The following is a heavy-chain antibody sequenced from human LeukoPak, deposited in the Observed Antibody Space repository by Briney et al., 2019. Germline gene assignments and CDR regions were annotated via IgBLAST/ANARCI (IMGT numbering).Heavy chain of an antibody. D-gene: IGHD6-19*01. Sequence: GGSLRLSCAASGFTVSSNYMSWVRQAPGKGLERVSVIYSGGSTYYADSVKGRFTISRDNSKNTLYLQMNSLRAEDTAVYYCAKDLSRAVAADWFDPWDQGSLVTVSS. CDR2: IYSGGST. J-gene: IGHJ5*02. V-gene: IGHV3-53*01. CDR1: GFTVSSNY. CDR3: AKDLSRAVAADWFDP.